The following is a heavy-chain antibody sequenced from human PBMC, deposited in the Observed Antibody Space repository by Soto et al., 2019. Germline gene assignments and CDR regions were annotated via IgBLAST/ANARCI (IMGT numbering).Heavy chain of an antibody. CDR3: ARGGSSDWQVALDI. V-gene: IGHV4-34*01. CDR1: AGSFSHYY. CDR2: IKHGGSS. Sequence: QVQQQPWGAGLLKPSETLSLTCTVYAGSFSHYYWNWIRQSPGRGREWIGKIKHGGSSSYNPSLRSRVSISVDMSKNQFSLTLSSVTAADTAVYYGARGGSSDWQVALDIWGQGTMVPVSS. D-gene: IGHD6-19*01. J-gene: IGHJ3*02.